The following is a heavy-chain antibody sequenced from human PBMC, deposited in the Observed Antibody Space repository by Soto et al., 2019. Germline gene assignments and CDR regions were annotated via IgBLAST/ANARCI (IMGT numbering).Heavy chain of an antibody. V-gene: IGHV1-46*01. CDR1: GYTFTSYY. D-gene: IGHD4-17*01. J-gene: IGHJ4*02. CDR3: AGERLMTTVTTGHYY. Sequence: ASVKVSCKASGYTFTSYYMHWVRQAPRQGLEWMGIINPSGGSTSYVQKFQGRVTMTRDTSTSTVYMELSSLRSEDTAVYYCAGERLMTTVTTGHYYWGQGTLVTVSS. CDR2: INPSGGST.